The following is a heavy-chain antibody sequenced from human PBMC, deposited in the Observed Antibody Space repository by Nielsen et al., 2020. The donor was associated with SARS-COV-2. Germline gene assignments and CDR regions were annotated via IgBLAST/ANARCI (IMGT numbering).Heavy chain of an antibody. Sequence: SETLSLTCTVSGGSISSSSYYWSWIRQHPGKGLEWIGYIYYSGSTYYNPSLKSRVTISVDTSKNQFSLKLSSVTAADTAVYYCAREYYDYVWGSYPDVWGQGTTVTVSS. J-gene: IGHJ6*02. CDR2: IYYSGST. V-gene: IGHV4-31*03. CDR3: AREYYDYVWGSYPDV. CDR1: GGSISSSSYY. D-gene: IGHD3-16*02.